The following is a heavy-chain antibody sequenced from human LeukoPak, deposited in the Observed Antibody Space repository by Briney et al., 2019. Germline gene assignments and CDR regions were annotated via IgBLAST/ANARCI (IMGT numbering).Heavy chain of an antibody. J-gene: IGHJ6*02. V-gene: IGHV4-30-4*01. D-gene: IGHD2-2*01. CDR2: IYYSGTT. CDR3: AREGPGYCSSTSCLQRGGMDV. Sequence: SQTLSLTCTVSGGSISSGDYYWSWIRQPPGKGLEWIGYIYYSGTTYYNPSLKSRVTISVDPYKNQFSLKLSSVTAADTAVYYCAREGPGYCSSTSCLQRGGMDVWGQGTTVTVSS. CDR1: GGSISSGDYY.